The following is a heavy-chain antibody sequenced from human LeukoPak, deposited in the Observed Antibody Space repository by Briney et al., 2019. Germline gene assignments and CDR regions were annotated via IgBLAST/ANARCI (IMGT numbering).Heavy chain of an antibody. CDR1: GFTFSSYA. CDR3: AKDPSAMTTVTTGYFDY. CDR2: ISYDGSNK. D-gene: IGHD4-17*01. V-gene: IGHV3-30*04. Sequence: GGSLRLSCAASGFTFSSYAMHWVRQAPGKGLEWVAVISYDGSNKYYADSVKGRFTISRDNSKNTLYLQMNSLRAEDTAVYYCAKDPSAMTTVTTGYFDYWGQGTLVTVSS. J-gene: IGHJ4*02.